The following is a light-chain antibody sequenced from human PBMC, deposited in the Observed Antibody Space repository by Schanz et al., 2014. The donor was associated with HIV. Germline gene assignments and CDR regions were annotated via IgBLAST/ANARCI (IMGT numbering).Light chain of an antibody. CDR1: SSXXGAGYX. V-gene: IGLV1-40*01. Sequence: QSVLTQPPSGYGAPGQRVTMSXXGSSSXXGAGYXXHWYQQXXXXAPTLLIYDNNXRPSGVPDRFSGSKSGTSASLAITGLXXEDEADYYCQSYDKSLXXPYVFGGGXXVTVL. J-gene: IGLJ1*01. CDR2: DNN. CDR3: QSYDKSLXXPYV.